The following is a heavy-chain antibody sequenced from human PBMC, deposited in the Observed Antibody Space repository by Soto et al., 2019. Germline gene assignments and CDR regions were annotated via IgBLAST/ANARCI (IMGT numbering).Heavy chain of an antibody. CDR2: ITSNSIYI. Sequence: EVQLVESGGGLVKPGWSLRLSCAASGFPFSNFDMNWVRQAPGKGLEWVSSITSNSIYIYYADSVKGRFTVSRDNAKNSLYLQMDSLRAEDTAVYYCARDLSGGNYYYHGLDVWGQGTTVTVSS. CDR1: GFPFSNFD. J-gene: IGHJ6*02. V-gene: IGHV3-21*01. D-gene: IGHD1-1*01. CDR3: ARDLSGGNYYYHGLDV.